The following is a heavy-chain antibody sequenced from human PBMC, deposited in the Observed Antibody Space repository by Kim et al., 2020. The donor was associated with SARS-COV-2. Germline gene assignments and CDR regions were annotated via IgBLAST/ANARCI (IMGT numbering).Heavy chain of an antibody. CDR2: IYYSGST. J-gene: IGHJ5*01. CDR3: ARDLGYCSGRSCYLYNWF. CDR1: GGSISSYY. V-gene: IGHV4-59*01. D-gene: IGHD2-15*01. Sequence: SETLSLTCTVSGGSISSYYWSWIRQPPGKGLEWFGYIYYSGSTNYNPSLKSRVTISVDTSKNQFSLKLSSMTAADTAVYSCARDLGYCSGRSCYLYNWF.